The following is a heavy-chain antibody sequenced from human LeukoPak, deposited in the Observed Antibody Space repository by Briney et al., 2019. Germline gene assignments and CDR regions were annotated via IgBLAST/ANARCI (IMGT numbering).Heavy chain of an antibody. J-gene: IGHJ4*02. V-gene: IGHV5-51*01. CDR3: ARHEGYSSSDPLNYFDY. D-gene: IGHD6-13*01. CDR1: GYSFTNYW. CDR2: IYPGDSDT. Sequence: GESLKISCKGSGYSFTNYWIGWVRQMPGKGLEWMGIIYPGDSDTRYSPSFQGQVTISADKSISTAYLQWSSLKASDTAMYYCARHEGYSSSDPLNYFDYWGQGTLVTVSS.